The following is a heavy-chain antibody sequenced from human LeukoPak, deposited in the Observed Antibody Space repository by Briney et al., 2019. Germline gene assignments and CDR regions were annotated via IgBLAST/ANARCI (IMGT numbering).Heavy chain of an antibody. D-gene: IGHD3-22*01. CDR1: GFTFSSYEMN. CDR3: ARVSHYDSSGYYHDAFDI. Sequence: LRLSCAASGFTFSSYEMNWVRQPPGKGLEWIGYIYYSGSTYYNPSLKSRVTISVDTSKNQFSLKLSSVTAADTAVYYCARVSHYDSSGYYHDAFDIWGQGTMVTVSS. J-gene: IGHJ3*02. V-gene: IGHV4-30-4*08. CDR2: IYYSGST.